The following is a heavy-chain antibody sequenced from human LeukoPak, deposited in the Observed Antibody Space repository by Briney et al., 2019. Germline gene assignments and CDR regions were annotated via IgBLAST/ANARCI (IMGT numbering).Heavy chain of an antibody. CDR3: AKDGLWFGELLTFLDY. D-gene: IGHD3-10*01. CDR1: GFTFSIYA. V-gene: IGHV3-23*01. J-gene: IGHJ4*02. Sequence: GGSLRLSCAASGFTFSIYAMSWVRQAPGKGLEWVSGISVSGDNTYYADSVKGRFTISRDNSKNTLNLEMNSLRPEDTAVYYCAKDGLWFGELLTFLDYWGQGTLVTVSS. CDR2: ISVSGDNT.